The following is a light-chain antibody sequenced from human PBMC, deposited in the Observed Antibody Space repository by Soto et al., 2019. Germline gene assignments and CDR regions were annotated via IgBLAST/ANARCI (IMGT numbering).Light chain of an antibody. CDR3: AAWDDSLSGPV. V-gene: IGLV1-44*01. CDR1: NSNIGSNA. Sequence: QSMLTQPPSASETPGQRVTISCSGSNSNIGSNAVNWYQQFAGTAPRLLIYNNNQRPSGVPDRFSGSKSGTSASLAISGLQSEHEADYYCAAWDDSLSGPVFGTGTKVTVL. CDR2: NNN. J-gene: IGLJ1*01.